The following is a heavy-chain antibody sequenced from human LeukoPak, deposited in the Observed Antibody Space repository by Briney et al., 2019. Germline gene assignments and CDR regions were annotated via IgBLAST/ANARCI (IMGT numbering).Heavy chain of an antibody. CDR3: ARAYYDTSGYPGWYFDL. D-gene: IGHD3-22*01. Sequence: SETLSLTCTVSGGSISSYYWSWIRQPAGKGLQWIGRIYTSGSTNYNPSLKSRVTMSVDTSKNQFSLKLTSVTAADTAVCYCARAYYDTSGYPGWYFDLWGRGTLVTVSS. CDR2: IYTSGST. V-gene: IGHV4-4*07. J-gene: IGHJ2*01. CDR1: GGSISSYY.